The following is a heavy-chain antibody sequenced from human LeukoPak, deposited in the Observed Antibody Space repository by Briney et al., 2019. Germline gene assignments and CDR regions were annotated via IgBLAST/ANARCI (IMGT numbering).Heavy chain of an antibody. J-gene: IGHJ4*02. CDR1: GDSIRSSSYY. CDR3: ASMLGSGSGTYLFDI. D-gene: IGHD3-10*01. V-gene: IGHV4-39*07. CDR2: IYYSGTT. Sequence: PSETLSLTCSVSGDSIRSSSYYWGWIRQPPGKGLEWIGSIYYSGTTLYKASLKSRVTLSVDTSKNQFSLRLSSVTAADTAVYYCASMLGSGSGTYLFDIWGQGTLVTVSS.